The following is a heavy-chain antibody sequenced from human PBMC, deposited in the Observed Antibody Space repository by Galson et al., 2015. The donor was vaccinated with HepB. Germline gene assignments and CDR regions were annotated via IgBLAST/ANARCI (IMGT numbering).Heavy chain of an antibody. CDR2: ISGGGDNT. V-gene: IGHV3-23*01. D-gene: IGHD3-3*01. CDR1: GFTFSSYA. CDR3: ARDPRCGGDIHWFLEWLPHFQH. Sequence: SLRLSCAASGFTFSSYAMSWVRQAPGKGLEWVSTISGGGDNTYYADSVKGRFTISRDNSKNTLYLQVNSLRAEDTAVYYCARDPRCGGDIHWFLEWLPHFQHRGPGAL. J-gene: IGHJ1*01.